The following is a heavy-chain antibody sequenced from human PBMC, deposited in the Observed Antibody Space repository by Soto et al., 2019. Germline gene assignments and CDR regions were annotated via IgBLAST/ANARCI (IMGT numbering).Heavy chain of an antibody. CDR2: FDPEDGET. D-gene: IGHD3-10*01. J-gene: IGHJ3*02. CDR1: GYTLTELS. CDR3: ARITFGELSELADAFDI. V-gene: IGHV1-24*01. Sequence: QVQLVQSGAEVKKPGASVKVSCKVSGYTLTELSMHWVRQAPGKGLEWMGGFDPEDGETIYAQKFQGRVTMTEDTSTDHAYMELSSLGCEDTAVYYWARITFGELSELADAFDIWGQGTMVTVSS.